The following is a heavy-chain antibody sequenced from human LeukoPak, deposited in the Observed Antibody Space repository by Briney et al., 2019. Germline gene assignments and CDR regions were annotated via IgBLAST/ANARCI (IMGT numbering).Heavy chain of an antibody. CDR3: AKGAGSNWFDP. CDR2: ISGSSYNI. CDR1: GFTFSTCS. J-gene: IGHJ5*02. V-gene: IGHV3-21*04. D-gene: IGHD3-10*01. Sequence: PGGSLRLSCAASGFTFSTCSMKWVRQAPGKALEWVSSISGSSYNIYYADSVKGRFTISRDNANNLLYLQMNSLRAEDTAVYYCAKGAGSNWFDPWGQGTLVTVSS.